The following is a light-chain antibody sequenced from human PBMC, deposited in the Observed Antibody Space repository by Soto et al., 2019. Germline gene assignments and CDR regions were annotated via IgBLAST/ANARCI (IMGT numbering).Light chain of an antibody. CDR2: DVS. Sequence: QSALTQPASVSGSPGQSITISCTGTGSDVGGYNYVSWYQQHPGKAPKVMIYDVSNRTSGVSNRFAGSKSGNTASLTISGLQAEDESDYYCSSYTSASTPLVFGGRTQLTVL. J-gene: IGLJ2*01. V-gene: IGLV2-14*01. CDR1: GSDVGGYNY. CDR3: SSYTSASTPLV.